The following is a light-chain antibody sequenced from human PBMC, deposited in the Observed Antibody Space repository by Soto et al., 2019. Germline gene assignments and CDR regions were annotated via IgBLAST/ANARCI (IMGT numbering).Light chain of an antibody. Sequence: DIQMTQSPLSLSASVGESVTIACRASEDITNSLNWYQHKPGKAPKVLMYDVSNLEVGVPSRFSGSGSGAHFTLNISGLQPEDTAIYYCQHYDSLPPTFGQGTKLEI. CDR1: EDITNS. J-gene: IGKJ2*01. CDR2: DVS. CDR3: QHYDSLPPT. V-gene: IGKV1-33*01.